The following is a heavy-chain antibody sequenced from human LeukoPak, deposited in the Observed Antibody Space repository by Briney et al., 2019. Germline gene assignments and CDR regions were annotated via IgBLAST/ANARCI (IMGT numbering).Heavy chain of an antibody. CDR3: SRVGSSGWPNYFDS. CDR2: IGTSGDT. CDR1: RYTFSSYD. Sequence: PGGSLRLSCAPSRYTFSSYDMHWARQATGKGLEWVSVIGTSGDTYYAGSVKGRFTISRENAKNSLYLQMNSLTAGDTAVYFCSRVGSSGWPNYFDSWGQGTLVTVSS. V-gene: IGHV3-13*04. D-gene: IGHD6-19*01. J-gene: IGHJ4*02.